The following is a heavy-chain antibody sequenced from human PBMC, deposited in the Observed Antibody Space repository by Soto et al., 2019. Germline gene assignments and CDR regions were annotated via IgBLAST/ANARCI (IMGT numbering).Heavy chain of an antibody. V-gene: IGHV4-39*01. CDR3: ARLTFGDEYFDL. CDR1: GGSISSSSYY. Sequence: QLQLQESGPGLVKPSETLSLTCTVSGGSISSSSYYWGWIRQPPGKGLEWIGSLYYSGSTYYNPSLKSRVTISVDTSKNQFSLKLSSVTAADTAVYYCARLTFGDEYFDLSGRGTLVPVSS. D-gene: IGHD3-10*01. J-gene: IGHJ2*01. CDR2: LYYSGST.